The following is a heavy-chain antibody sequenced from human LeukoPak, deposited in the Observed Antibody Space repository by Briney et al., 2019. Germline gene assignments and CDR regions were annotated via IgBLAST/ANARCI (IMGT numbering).Heavy chain of an antibody. CDR2: IYTSGST. CDR1: GGSISDYY. J-gene: IGHJ4*02. D-gene: IGHD1-26*01. Sequence: PSETLSLTCTVSGGSISDYYWSWIRQPPGKGLEWIGRIYTSGSTNYNPSLKSRVTMSVDTSKNQFSLKLRSVTAADTAVYYCARGQAGATTLFDYWGQGTLVTVSS. V-gene: IGHV4-4*07. CDR3: ARGQAGATTLFDY.